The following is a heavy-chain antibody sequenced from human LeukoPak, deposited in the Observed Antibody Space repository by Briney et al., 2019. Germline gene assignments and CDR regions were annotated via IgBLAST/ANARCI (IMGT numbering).Heavy chain of an antibody. D-gene: IGHD3-16*01. CDR1: GYTFTGYY. CDR2: INPNSGGT. V-gene: IGHV1-2*02. CDR3: ARDGAHHYGMDV. J-gene: IGHJ6*02. Sequence: ASVKVSCKVSGYTFTGYYMHWVRQAPGQGLEWMGWINPNSGGTNYAQKFQGRVTMTRDTSISTAYMELSRLRSDDTAVYYCARDGAHHYGMDVWGQGTTVTVSS.